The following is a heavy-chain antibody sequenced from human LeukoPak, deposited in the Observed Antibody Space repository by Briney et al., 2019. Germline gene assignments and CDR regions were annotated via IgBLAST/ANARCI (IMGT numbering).Heavy chain of an antibody. Sequence: SETLSLTSTVSRGSVSSSRYYSGWVRHPPGKGLEWMGTIYYSGGTNYNPSLKGRVPMSVDTPKNQFSLKLSSWTPADPPVYHCAKVTSLEVATIGYFDCWGQGTLVP. D-gene: IGHD5-24*01. V-gene: IGHV4-39*07. CDR2: IYYSGGT. CDR1: RGSVSSSRYY. J-gene: IGHJ4*02. CDR3: AKVTSLEVATIGYFDC.